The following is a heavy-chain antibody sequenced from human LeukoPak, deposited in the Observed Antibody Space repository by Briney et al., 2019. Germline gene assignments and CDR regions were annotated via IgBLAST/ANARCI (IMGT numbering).Heavy chain of an antibody. J-gene: IGHJ4*02. D-gene: IGHD6-6*01. V-gene: IGHV3-23*01. CDR2: ISGGGGST. CDR3: AKDQKQLIPPFDY. CDR1: GFTFSSYA. Sequence: QPGGSLRLSCAASGFTFSSYAMSWVRKAPGKGLEWVSAISGGGGSTYYADSVKGRFTISRDNSKNTLYLQMNSLRAEDTAVYYCAKDQKQLIPPFDYWGQGTLVTVSS.